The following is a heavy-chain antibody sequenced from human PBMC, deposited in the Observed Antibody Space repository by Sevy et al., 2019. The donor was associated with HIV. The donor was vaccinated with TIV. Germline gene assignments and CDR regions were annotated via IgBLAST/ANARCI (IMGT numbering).Heavy chain of an antibody. J-gene: IGHJ4*02. CDR3: AGVRCDIVDAPAAIPGCYFDY. V-gene: IGHV4-59*12. CDR1: GDSIENSA. Sequence: SETLSLTCTVSGDSIENSAWSWIRQPPGKGLEWIGYLSHSGSSSYNPSLLGRLTISLDTSRKKLSLKVTSMTATDTAVYYCAGVRCDIVDAPAAIPGCYFDYWGQGTLLTVSS. D-gene: IGHD2-2*02. CDR2: LSHSGSS.